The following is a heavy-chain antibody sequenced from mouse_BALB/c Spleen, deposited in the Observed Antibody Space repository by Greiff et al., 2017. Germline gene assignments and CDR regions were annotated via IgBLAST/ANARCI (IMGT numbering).Heavy chain of an antibody. Sequence: EVKLMESGPGLVKPSQSLSLTCTVTGYSITSDYAWNWIRQFPGNKLEWMGYISYSGSTSYNPSLKSRISITRDTSKNQFFLQLNSVTTEDTATYYCAKGDGNYAWFAYWGQGTLVTVSA. D-gene: IGHD2-1*01. CDR2: ISYSGST. J-gene: IGHJ3*01. CDR1: GYSITSDYA. V-gene: IGHV3-2*02. CDR3: AKGDGNYAWFAY.